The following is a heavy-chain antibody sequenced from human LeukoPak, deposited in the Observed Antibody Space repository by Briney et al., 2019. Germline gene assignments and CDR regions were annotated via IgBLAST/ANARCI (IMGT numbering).Heavy chain of an antibody. J-gene: IGHJ3*02. CDR1: GYTFTGYY. Sequence: GASVKVSCKTSGYTFTGYYMHWVRQAPGQGLEWMGWINPNSGGTNSAQRFQGRVTMTRDTSISTAYMELSRLRSEDTAVYYCARVRDGYNDAYDIWGQGTMVTVHS. CDR3: ARVRDGYNDAYDI. CDR2: INPNSGGT. V-gene: IGHV1-2*02. D-gene: IGHD5-24*01.